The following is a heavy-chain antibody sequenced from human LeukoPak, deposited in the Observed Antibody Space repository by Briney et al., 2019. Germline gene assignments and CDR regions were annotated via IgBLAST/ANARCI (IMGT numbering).Heavy chain of an antibody. CDR2: TYYRSKWYN. CDR3: ARSVGSPTSGFEH. D-gene: IGHD1-26*01. V-gene: IGHV6-1*01. J-gene: IGHJ4*02. CDR1: GDSVSNNSAA. Sequence: SQTLSLTCAISGDSVSNNSAAWRWIRQSPSRGLEWLGRTYYRSKWYNDYAVSLKSRITINPDTSKNHFTLQLNSVTPEDTAVYYCARSVGSPTSGFEHWGQGTLVTVSS.